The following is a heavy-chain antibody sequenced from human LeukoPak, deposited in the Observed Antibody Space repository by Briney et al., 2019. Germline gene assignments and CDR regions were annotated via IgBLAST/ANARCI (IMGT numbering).Heavy chain of an antibody. CDR2: VKSKSDGGTT. V-gene: IGHV3-15*01. CDR1: GFTFSTAW. Sequence: KPGGSLRLSCAASGFTFSTAWMSWVRQAPGKGLEWVGRVKSKSDGGTTAYAAPVKGRFTISRNDSKNTLYLQMNSLKTEDKAGYYCAKDVGDFTNWGQGTLVTVSS. J-gene: IGHJ4*02. CDR3: AKDVGDFTN. D-gene: IGHD2-8*01.